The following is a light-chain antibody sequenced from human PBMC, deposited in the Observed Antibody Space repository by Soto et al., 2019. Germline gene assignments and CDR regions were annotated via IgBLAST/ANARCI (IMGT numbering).Light chain of an antibody. V-gene: IGKV3D-20*02. CDR2: ASS. CDR1: QSRGSNF. J-gene: IGKJ1*01. Sequence: IVWTRSPGSLCVAPWESATLSCNTSQSRGSNFLAWYQHKPGRAPRLLIYASSNRATGIPDRFSGSASGTDFTLAFNRLEPEDFAVYSCQQYNNWWTFAQGTKVEIK. CDR3: QQYNNWWT.